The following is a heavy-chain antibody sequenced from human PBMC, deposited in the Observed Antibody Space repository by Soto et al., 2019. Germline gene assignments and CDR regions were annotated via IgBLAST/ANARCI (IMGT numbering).Heavy chain of an antibody. D-gene: IGHD3-10*01. CDR2: LNGGTGQT. CDR1: GYTFSTYG. J-gene: IGHJ6*02. Sequence: QVQVVQSGAEVKKPGASVRVSCKASGYTFSTYGMHWVRQAPGQSLEWMGWLNGGTGQTRYSQRFQDRVIITRDTSASTGYMEPRSLRSEDTAVYHCARGKGMEENYFYYGMDIWGQGTTVTVSS. V-gene: IGHV1-3*01. CDR3: ARGKGMEENYFYYGMDI.